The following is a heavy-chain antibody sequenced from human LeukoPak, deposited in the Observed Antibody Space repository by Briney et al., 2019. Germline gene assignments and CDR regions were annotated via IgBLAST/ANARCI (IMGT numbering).Heavy chain of an antibody. Sequence: APVKVSCKASGGTFSSYTISWVRQAPGQGLEWMGRIIPILGIANYAQKFQGRVTITADKSTSTAYMELSSLRSEDTAVYYCARAPKRGMLTDWYYYMDVWGKGTTVTVSS. CDR3: ARAPKRGMLTDWYYYMDV. D-gene: IGHD3-9*01. V-gene: IGHV1-69*02. J-gene: IGHJ6*03. CDR1: GGTFSSYT. CDR2: IIPILGIA.